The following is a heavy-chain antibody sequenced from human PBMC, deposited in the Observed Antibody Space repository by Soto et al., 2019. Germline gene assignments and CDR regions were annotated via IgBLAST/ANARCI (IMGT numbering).Heavy chain of an antibody. CDR3: AKDYPSPLVGATTFFDY. V-gene: IGHV3-23*01. D-gene: IGHD1-26*01. J-gene: IGHJ4*01. CDR2: IIENGVDT. CDR1: GFTFSNYA. Sequence: GSLRLSCATSGFTFSNYAMSWVRQAPGKGLEWVSGIIENGVDTFYADSVKGRFTISRDNAANTLYLQMNSLRPDDTAVYYCAKDYPSPLVGATTFFDYWGQGTLVTVS.